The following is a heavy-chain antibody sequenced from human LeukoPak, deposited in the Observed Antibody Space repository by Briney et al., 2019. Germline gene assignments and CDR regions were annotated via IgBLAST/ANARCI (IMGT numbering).Heavy chain of an antibody. CDR2: LPPDGSYH. CDR3: ARGLHDRSWYGAH. J-gene: IGHJ4*02. D-gene: IGHD6-13*01. V-gene: IGHV3-30*04. CDR1: GFSFSDYT. Sequence: GRTLRLSCAASGFSFSDYTMQWVGQAPGKELEGVALLPPDGSYHYYEDSLKGRFTIYRDNFKNALYLQINSLRLEDTAVYYCARGLHDRSWYGAHWGQGTLLSVSS.